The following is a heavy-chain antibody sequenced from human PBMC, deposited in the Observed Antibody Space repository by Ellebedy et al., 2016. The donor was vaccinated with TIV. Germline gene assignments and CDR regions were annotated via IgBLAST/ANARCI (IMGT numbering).Heavy chain of an antibody. CDR2: FDPEDGET. CDR1: GYTLTELS. Sequence: ASVKVSCXVSGYTLTELSMHWVRQAPGKGLEWMGGFDPEDGETIYAQKFQGRVTMTEDTSTDTAYMELSSLRSEDTAVYYCATEPRRYCSSTSCYRDYWGQGTLVTVSS. CDR3: ATEPRRYCSSTSCYRDY. J-gene: IGHJ4*02. V-gene: IGHV1-24*01. D-gene: IGHD2-2*01.